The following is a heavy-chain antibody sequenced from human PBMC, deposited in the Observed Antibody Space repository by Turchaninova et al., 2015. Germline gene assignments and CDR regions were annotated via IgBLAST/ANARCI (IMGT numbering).Heavy chain of an antibody. CDR3: ARIIYGDYSYDS. V-gene: IGHV1-46*01. CDR2: INPSRGGT. D-gene: IGHD4-17*01. Sequence: GASVKVSCKASQYTFTSSAIHWVRQAPGQGLEWVGTINPSRGGTGYAQKFQGRVTMTRDTSTSTVYMELSSLRSEDTAVYFCARIIYGDYSYDSWGQGTLVTVSS. J-gene: IGHJ4*02. CDR1: QYTFTSSA.